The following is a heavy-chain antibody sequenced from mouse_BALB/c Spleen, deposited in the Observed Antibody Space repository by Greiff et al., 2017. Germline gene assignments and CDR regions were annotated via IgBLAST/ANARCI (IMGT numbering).Heavy chain of an antibody. CDR1: GFNIKDYY. D-gene: IGHD1-1*01. V-gene: IGHV14-4*02. Sequence: VQLKESGAELVRSGASVKLSCTASGFNIKDYYMHWVKQRPEQGLEWIGWIDPENGDTEYAPKFQGKATMTADTSSNTAYLQLSSLTSEDTAVYYCNEGPDYYGSSYGYWGQGTTLTVSS. CDR2: IDPENGDT. J-gene: IGHJ2*01. CDR3: NEGPDYYGSSYGY.